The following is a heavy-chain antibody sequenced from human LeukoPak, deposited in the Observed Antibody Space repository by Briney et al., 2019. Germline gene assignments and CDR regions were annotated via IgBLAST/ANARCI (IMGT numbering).Heavy chain of an antibody. CDR3: ARDVRPDSYDISTEYFQH. D-gene: IGHD3-9*01. CDR2: ISYDGGNK. Sequence: GGSLRLSCGTSGFSFSAYGMHWVRQAPGKGLEWVAVISYDGGNKFYADSVKGRFTISRDNSKNTMSLQMNSLRAEDTAVYYCARDVRPDSYDISTEYFQHWGQGTLVTVSS. J-gene: IGHJ1*01. V-gene: IGHV3-30*03. CDR1: GFSFSAYG.